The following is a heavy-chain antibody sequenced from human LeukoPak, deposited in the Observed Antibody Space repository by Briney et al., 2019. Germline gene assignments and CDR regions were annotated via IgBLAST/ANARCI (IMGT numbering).Heavy chain of an antibody. CDR3: ARAMTAAHGYNYFDY. V-gene: IGHV4-34*01. J-gene: IGHJ4*02. CDR2: INHSGST. D-gene: IGHD2-21*02. Sequence: PSETLSLTCAVYGGSFSGYYWSWIRQPPGKGLEWIGEINHSGSTNYNPSLKSRVTISVDTSKNQFSLKLSSVTAADTAVYYCARAMTAAHGYNYFDYWGQGTLVTVSS. CDR1: GGSFSGYY.